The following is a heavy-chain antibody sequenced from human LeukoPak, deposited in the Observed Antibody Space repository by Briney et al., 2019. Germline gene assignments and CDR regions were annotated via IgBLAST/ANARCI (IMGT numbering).Heavy chain of an antibody. Sequence: GASVKVSCKASGGTFTSYTISWVRQAPGQGLEWMGGIIPIFGTANYAQKFQGRVTITTDESTSTAYMELSSLRSEDTAVYYCARDRGGYFDYWGQGTLVTVSS. J-gene: IGHJ4*02. CDR2: IIPIFGTA. D-gene: IGHD3-10*01. CDR3: ARDRGGYFDY. V-gene: IGHV1-69*05. CDR1: GGTFTSYT.